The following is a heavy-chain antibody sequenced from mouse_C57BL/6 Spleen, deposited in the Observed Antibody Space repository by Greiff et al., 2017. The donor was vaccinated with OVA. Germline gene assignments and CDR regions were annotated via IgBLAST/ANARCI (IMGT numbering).Heavy chain of an antibody. Sequence: EVQLQQSGPGLVKPSQSLSLTCSVTGYSITSGYYWNWIRQFPGNKLEWMGYISYDGSNNYNPSLKNRISITRDTSKNQFFLKLNSVTTEDTATYYCASLTMITTRWYFDVWGTGTTVTVSS. D-gene: IGHD2-4*01. CDR1: GYSITSGYY. V-gene: IGHV3-6*01. J-gene: IGHJ1*03. CDR2: ISYDGSN. CDR3: ASLTMITTRWYFDV.